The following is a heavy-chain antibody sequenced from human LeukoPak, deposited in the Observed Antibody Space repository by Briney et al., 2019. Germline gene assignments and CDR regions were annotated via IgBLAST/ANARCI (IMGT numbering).Heavy chain of an antibody. J-gene: IGHJ4*02. V-gene: IGHV1-46*01. CDR1: GHSFTNYS. D-gene: IGHD5/OR15-5a*01. CDR2: INPSSGST. Sequence: GASVKVSCKASGHSFTNYSMHWVRQAPGQGLEWLGIINPSSGSTSYAQKFQGRVTMTRDMSTTTVYMQLSSLRSEDTAVYYCARSLGEDLEAPSVWGQGTLVTVSS. CDR3: ARSLGEDLEAPSV.